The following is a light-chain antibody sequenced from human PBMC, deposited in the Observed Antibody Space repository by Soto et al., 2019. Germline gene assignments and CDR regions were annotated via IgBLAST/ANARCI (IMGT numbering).Light chain of an antibody. CDR2: AAS. CDR3: QQSYSTWWT. Sequence: DIQMTQSPSSLSASVGDRVTFNCRASQSISSYLNWYQQKPGKAPKLLIYAASSLQSGVPSRFSGSGSGTDFTLTISSLQPEDFATYYCQQSYSTWWTFGQGTKGDIK. J-gene: IGKJ1*01. CDR1: QSISSY. V-gene: IGKV1-39*01.